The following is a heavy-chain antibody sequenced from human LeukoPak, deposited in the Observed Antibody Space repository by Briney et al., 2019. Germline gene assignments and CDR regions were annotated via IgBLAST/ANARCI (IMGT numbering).Heavy chain of an antibody. J-gene: IGHJ5*02. D-gene: IGHD3-22*01. V-gene: IGHV5-10-1*01. Sequence: GGSLRLSCKGSAYSFTDYWISWVRQMPGKGLEWMGRIDPGDSQTNYGPSFQGHVTISADKSISTAYLQWSSLKASDTAMYYCARHSSVLNSFDPWGQGTLVTVSS. CDR2: IDPGDSQT. CDR1: AYSFTDYW. CDR3: ARHSSVLNSFDP.